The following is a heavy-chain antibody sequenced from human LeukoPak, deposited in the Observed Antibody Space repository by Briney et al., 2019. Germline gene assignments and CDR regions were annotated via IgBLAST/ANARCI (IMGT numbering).Heavy chain of an antibody. Sequence: GGSLRLSCAASGFTFSSYAMHWVRQAPGKGLEWVAVISYDGSNKYYADSVKGRFTISRDNSKNTLYLQMNSLRAEDTAVYYCAKVAKYYYGSETYYFFEHWGQGTPVTASS. J-gene: IGHJ4*02. D-gene: IGHD3-10*01. CDR3: AKVAKYYYGSETYYFFEH. CDR2: ISYDGSNK. V-gene: IGHV3-30*04. CDR1: GFTFSSYA.